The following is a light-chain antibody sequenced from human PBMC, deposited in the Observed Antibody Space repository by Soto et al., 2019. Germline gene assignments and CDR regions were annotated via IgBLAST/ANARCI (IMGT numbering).Light chain of an antibody. CDR3: QQYGSSSWT. Sequence: ESVLTQSPGTLSLSQGERATLSCRASQSVGSSYLAWYQQKPGQAPRLLIYGASSRATGIPDRFSGSGSGTDFTLTISRLEPEDFAVYYCQQYGSSSWTFGQGTKV. V-gene: IGKV3-20*01. CDR2: GAS. J-gene: IGKJ1*01. CDR1: QSVGSSY.